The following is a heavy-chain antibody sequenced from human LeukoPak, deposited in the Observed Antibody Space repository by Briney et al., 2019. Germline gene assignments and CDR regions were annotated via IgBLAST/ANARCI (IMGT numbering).Heavy chain of an antibody. V-gene: IGHV3-33*01. CDR3: ARDRVGATDYFDY. D-gene: IGHD1-26*01. J-gene: IGHJ4*02. CDR2: IWYDGRNK. CDR1: GFTFSSYG. Sequence: GGSLRLSCAASGFTFSSYGMHWVRQAPGKGLEWVAVIWYDGRNKHYADSVKGRFTISRDNSKNTLYLQMNSLRAEDTAVYYCARDRVGATDYFDYWGQGTLVTVSS.